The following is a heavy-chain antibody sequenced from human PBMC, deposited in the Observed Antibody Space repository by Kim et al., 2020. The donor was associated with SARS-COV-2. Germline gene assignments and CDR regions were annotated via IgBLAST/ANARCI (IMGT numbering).Heavy chain of an antibody. V-gene: IGHV3-7*01. D-gene: IGHD2-15*01. CDR3: ARNPDSGVVGYYFDY. Sequence: GGSLRLSCAASGFTFSDYWMSWVRQAPGKGLEWVANIKQDGSEKYYVDSVEGRFTISRDNAKNSLYLQMNSLRAEDTAVYYCARNPDSGVVGYYFDYWGQGTLVTVSS. J-gene: IGHJ4*02. CDR1: GFTFSDYW. CDR2: IKQDGSEK.